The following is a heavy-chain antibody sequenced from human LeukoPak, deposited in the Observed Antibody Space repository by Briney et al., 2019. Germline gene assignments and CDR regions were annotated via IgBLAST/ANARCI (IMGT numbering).Heavy chain of an antibody. Sequence: PGGSLRLSCAASGFTFSISAMTWVRQAPGKGLEWVSTISNSGGLTYYADSVKGRFSISRDNSQNTLYLQMNSLRADDTAVYYCVKGGGANWFDPWGQGTLVTVSS. CDR3: VKGGGANWFDP. CDR1: GFTFSISA. D-gene: IGHD3-16*01. CDR2: ISNSGGLT. V-gene: IGHV3-23*01. J-gene: IGHJ5*02.